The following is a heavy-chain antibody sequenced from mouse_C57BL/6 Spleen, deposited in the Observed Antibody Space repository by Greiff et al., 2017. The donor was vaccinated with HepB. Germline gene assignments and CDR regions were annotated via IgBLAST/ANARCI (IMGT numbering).Heavy chain of an antibody. CDR3: APADNWDYFDY. V-gene: IGHV1-82*01. Sequence: VQLQQSGPELVKPGASVKISCKASGYAFSSSWMNWVKQRPGKGLEWIGRIYPGDGDTNYNGKFKGKATLTADKSSSTAYMQLSSLTSEDSAVYFCAPADNWDYFDYWGQGTTLTVSS. J-gene: IGHJ2*01. D-gene: IGHD4-1*01. CDR1: GYAFSSSW. CDR2: IYPGDGDT.